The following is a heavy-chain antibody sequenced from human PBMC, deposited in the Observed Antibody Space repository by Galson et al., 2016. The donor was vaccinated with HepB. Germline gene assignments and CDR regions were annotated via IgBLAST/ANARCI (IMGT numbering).Heavy chain of an antibody. V-gene: IGHV3-30-3*01. CDR1: GFTFSSYP. CDR3: ARGVGPAYMDV. D-gene: IGHD5/OR15-5a*01. J-gene: IGHJ6*03. CDR2: ISRDGNNK. Sequence: SLRLSCAASGFTFSSYPMHWVRQAPGKGPEWVAGISRDGNNKYYTDSVRGRFTISRDNSKNTLYLQMNSLRAEDTALYYCARGVGPAYMDVWGKGTTVTVSS.